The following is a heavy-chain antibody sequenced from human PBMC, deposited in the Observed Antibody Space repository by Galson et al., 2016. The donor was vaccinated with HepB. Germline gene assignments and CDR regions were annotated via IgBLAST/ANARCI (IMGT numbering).Heavy chain of an antibody. CDR2: ILTILGTT. D-gene: IGHD1-7*01. J-gene: IGHJ4*02. CDR3: ARVGEAGTTIIPFDH. V-gene: IGHV1-69*13. Sequence: SVKVSCKASGDTSTNYAFSWLRQAPGQGLEWMGGILTILGTTNYAQKFKGRVTITADESTNTFYMEMSGLRFEDTAVYYCARVGEAGTTIIPFDHWGQGTLLSVSS. CDR1: GDTSTNYA.